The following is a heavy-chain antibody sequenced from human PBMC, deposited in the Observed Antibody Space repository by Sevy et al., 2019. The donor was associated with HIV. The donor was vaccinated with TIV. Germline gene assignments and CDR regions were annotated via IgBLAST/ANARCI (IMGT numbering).Heavy chain of an antibody. J-gene: IGHJ5*02. D-gene: IGHD3-10*01. CDR3: ARLSDGSGRPHWFDP. V-gene: IGHV1-69*13. CDR2: IIAMFGTT. Sequence: ASVKVSCKTSGSTFSTYTFSWVRQAPGQGLEWMGGIIAMFGTTYYAQKFQGRVTITADESTSTAYMELSSLRSEDTAVYYCARLSDGSGRPHWFDPWGPGSLVTVSS. CDR1: GSTFSTYT.